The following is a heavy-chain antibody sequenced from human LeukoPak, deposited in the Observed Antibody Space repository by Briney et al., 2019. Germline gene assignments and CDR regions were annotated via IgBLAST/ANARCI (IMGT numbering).Heavy chain of an antibody. CDR1: GGSFSGYY. Sequence: PSETLSLTCAVDGGSFSGYYWSWIRQPPGKGLEWIGEINHSGNTNYNPSLESRVTILVDASKNQFSLKLSSVTAADTAVYYCARGRSCSGGGCYPITLDYWGQGTLLTVSS. CDR3: ARGRSCSGGGCYPITLDY. J-gene: IGHJ4*02. CDR2: INHSGNT. D-gene: IGHD2-15*01. V-gene: IGHV4-34*01.